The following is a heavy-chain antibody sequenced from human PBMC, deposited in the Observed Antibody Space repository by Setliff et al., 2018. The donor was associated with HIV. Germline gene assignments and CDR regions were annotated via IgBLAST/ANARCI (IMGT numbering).Heavy chain of an antibody. V-gene: IGHV3-48*01. CDR2: LSSSSSTI. CDR1: GFSFSSYS. D-gene: IGHD3-3*01. J-gene: IGHJ5*02. Sequence: GGSLRLSCAASGFSFSSYSMNWVRQAPGKGLEWVLYLSSSSSTIYYADSVKGRFTISRDNAKNSLYLQMNSLRAEDTAVYYCARGVITIFHNWFDPWGQGTLVTVSS. CDR3: ARGVITIFHNWFDP.